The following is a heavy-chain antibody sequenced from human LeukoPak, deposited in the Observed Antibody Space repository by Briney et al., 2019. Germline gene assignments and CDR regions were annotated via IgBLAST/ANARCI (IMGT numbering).Heavy chain of an antibody. V-gene: IGHV1-2*04. CDR3: ARFERYSSSWYPRVGMDV. J-gene: IGHJ6*02. CDR1: GYTFTGYY. Sequence: ASVKVSCKASGYTFTGYYMHWVRQAPGQGLEWMGWINPNSGGTNYAQKFQGWVTMTRDTSISTAYMELSRLRSDDTAVYYCARFERYSSSWYPRVGMDVWGQGTTVTVSS. D-gene: IGHD6-13*01. CDR2: INPNSGGT.